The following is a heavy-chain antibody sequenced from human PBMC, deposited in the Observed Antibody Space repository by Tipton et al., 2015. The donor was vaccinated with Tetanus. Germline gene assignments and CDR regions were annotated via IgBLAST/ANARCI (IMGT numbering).Heavy chain of an antibody. J-gene: IGHJ4*02. V-gene: IGHV3-33*01. CDR1: GFIFSSYG. CDR2: SWYDGIDQ. Sequence: SLRLSCAASGFIFSSYGIHWVRQAPGKGLEWVAVSWYDGIDQYYADSVKGRFTLSRDNSKNTLYLQMNSLRAEDTALYYCAREADCSGGSCFSGDFDNWGQGTQVTVSS. D-gene: IGHD2-15*01. CDR3: AREADCSGGSCFSGDFDN.